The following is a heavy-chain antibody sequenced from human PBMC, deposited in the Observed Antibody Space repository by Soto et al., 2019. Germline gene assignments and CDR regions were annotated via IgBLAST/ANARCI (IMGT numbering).Heavy chain of an antibody. CDR2: IPNDGRNE. CDR1: GFTFSNYA. J-gene: IGHJ4*02. CDR3: ARDGEPAYSYGGYLFDY. V-gene: IGHV3-30*04. D-gene: IGHD5-18*01. Sequence: QVQLVESGGGVVQPGRSLRLSCAASGFTFSNYAMQWVRQAPGKGLEWVAVIPNDGRNENYADSVKGRFTVSRDNSKNTMYRQMDRLRPEDTAVYYCARDGEPAYSYGGYLFDYWGQGTLVTVSS.